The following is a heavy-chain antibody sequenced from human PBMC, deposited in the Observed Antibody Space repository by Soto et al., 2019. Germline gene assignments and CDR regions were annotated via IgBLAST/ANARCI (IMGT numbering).Heavy chain of an antibody. CDR2: IYHTGRT. V-gene: IGHV4-59*01. J-gene: IGHJ4*02. Sequence: QVQLQESGPGLVKPSETLSLTCTVSGGSISSYYWSWIRQPPGKGLEWIGYIYHTGRTSYNPSLKSRVSISMDTSKNQFSLNLDSVTAADTAVYFCARDFAYFDSWGQGTLVTVSS. CDR1: GGSISSYY. CDR3: ARDFAYFDS. D-gene: IGHD3-3*01.